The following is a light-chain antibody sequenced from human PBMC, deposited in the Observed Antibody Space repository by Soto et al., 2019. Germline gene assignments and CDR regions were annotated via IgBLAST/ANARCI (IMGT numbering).Light chain of an antibody. V-gene: IGLV1-47*02. CDR3: AAWDDSLSGPGV. CDR2: SSY. Sequence: QSVLTQPPSASGTPGQSVTISCSGSSSNIGSNSVYWYQQLPGAAPKLLIYSSYRRPSGVPDRFSGSKSGTSASLAISGLRPEDEADYYCAAWDDSLSGPGVFGGGTKVTVL. CDR1: SSNIGSNS. J-gene: IGLJ2*01.